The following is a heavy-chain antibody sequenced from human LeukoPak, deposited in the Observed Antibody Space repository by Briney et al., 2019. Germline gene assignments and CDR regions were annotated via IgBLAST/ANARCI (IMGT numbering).Heavy chain of an antibody. D-gene: IGHD3-3*01. CDR1: GRSISSYY. J-gene: IGHJ3*01. CDR2: IYYSGST. Sequence: PSETLSLTCTVSGRSISSYYWSWIRQPPGKGLEWTGYIYYSGSTNYNPSLKSRVTISVDTSKNQFSLKLSSVTAADTAVYYCARYFSRFLVAFDVWGQGTMVTVSS. V-gene: IGHV4-59*01. CDR3: ARYFSRFLVAFDV.